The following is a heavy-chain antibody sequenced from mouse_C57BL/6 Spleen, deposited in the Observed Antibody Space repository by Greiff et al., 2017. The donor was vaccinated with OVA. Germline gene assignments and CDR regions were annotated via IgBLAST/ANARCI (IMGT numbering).Heavy chain of an antibody. D-gene: IGHD2-4*01. CDR3: ARGNDYSYYFDY. J-gene: IGHJ2*01. Sequence: EVKVEESGGGLVKPGGSLKLSCAASGFTFSSYAMSWVRQTPEKRLEWVATISDGGSYTYYPDNVKGRFTISRDNAKNNLYLQMSHLKSEDTAMYYCARGNDYSYYFDYWGQGTTLTVSS. CDR2: ISDGGSYT. V-gene: IGHV5-4*03. CDR1: GFTFSSYA.